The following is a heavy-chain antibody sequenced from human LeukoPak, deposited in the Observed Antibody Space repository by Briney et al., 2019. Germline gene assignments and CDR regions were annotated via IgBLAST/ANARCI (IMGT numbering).Heavy chain of an antibody. CDR3: AKDHYDFWSGSGYYYMDV. CDR1: GFTFSSYG. Sequence: GGSLRLSCAASGFTFSSYGMHWVRQAPGKGLEWVAFIRYDGSNKYYADSVKGRFTISRDNSKNTLYLQMNSLRAEDTAVYYCAKDHYDFWSGSGYYYMDVWGKGTTVTVSS. V-gene: IGHV3-30*02. CDR2: IRYDGSNK. D-gene: IGHD3-3*01. J-gene: IGHJ6*03.